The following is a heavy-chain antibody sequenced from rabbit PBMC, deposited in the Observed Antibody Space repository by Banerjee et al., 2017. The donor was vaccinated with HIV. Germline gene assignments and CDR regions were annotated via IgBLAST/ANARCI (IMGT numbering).Heavy chain of an antibody. CDR2: IDTGSSGGT. J-gene: IGHJ4*01. CDR1: GFSFSSSYW. Sequence: QSLEESGGDLVKPGASLTLTCTASGFSFSSSYWISWVRQAPGKGLEWIACIDTGSSGGTCSASWAKGRFTISKSSSTTVTLQMTSLTAADTATYFCARHYSNNNYYFDLWGPGTLVTVS. CDR3: ARHYSNNNYYFDL. V-gene: IGHV1S40*01. D-gene: IGHD7-1*01.